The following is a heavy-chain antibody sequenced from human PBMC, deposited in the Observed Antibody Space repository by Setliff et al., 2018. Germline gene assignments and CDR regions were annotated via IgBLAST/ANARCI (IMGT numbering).Heavy chain of an antibody. D-gene: IGHD3-3*01. CDR1: GDSLTRSSSW. V-gene: IGHV4-61*05. Sequence: NPSETLSLTCSVFGDSLTRSSSWWGWIRQPAGKGLEWIGNIYSSGTTKYNPSLKSRVTISVDTSKRQFSLNLLSVTAADTAVYYCARMSRYSEFWSGYAEDYYSSYIDVWGTGATVTVSS. CDR3: ARMSRYSEFWSGYAEDYYSSYIDV. J-gene: IGHJ6*03. CDR2: IYSSGTT.